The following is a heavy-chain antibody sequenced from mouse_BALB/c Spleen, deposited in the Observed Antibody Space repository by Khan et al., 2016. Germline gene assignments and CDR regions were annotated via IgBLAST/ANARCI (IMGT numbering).Heavy chain of an antibody. D-gene: IGHD2-10*02. CDR1: GYTFTDFS. Sequence: QIQLVQSGPELKKPGETVKISCKASGYTFTDFSMHWVKQAPGKGLKWMGWINTETGEPTYADDFKGRFAFSLETSATTAYLQISNLKNEDTATYFCARMEYGHSPYYWGQRTTLTVSS. V-gene: IGHV9-2-1*01. CDR2: INTETGEP. J-gene: IGHJ2*01. CDR3: ARMEYGHSPYY.